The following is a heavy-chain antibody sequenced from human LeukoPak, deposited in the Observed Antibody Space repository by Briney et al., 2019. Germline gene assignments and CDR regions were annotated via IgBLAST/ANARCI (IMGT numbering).Heavy chain of an antibody. V-gene: IGHV3-23*01. CDR1: GFTFSSYA. J-gene: IGHJ3*02. D-gene: IGHD6-13*01. CDR2: ISGSGGST. CDR3: ARVRAAAPDAFDI. Sequence: GGSLRLSCAASGFTFSSYAMSWVRQAPGKGLEWVSAISGSGGSTYYADSVKGRFTISRDNAKNSLYLQMNSLRAEDTAVYYCARVRAAAPDAFDIWGQGTMVTVSS.